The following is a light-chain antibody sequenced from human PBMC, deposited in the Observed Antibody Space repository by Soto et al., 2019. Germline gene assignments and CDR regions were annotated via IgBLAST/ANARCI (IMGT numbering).Light chain of an antibody. CDR1: QSVRSN. CDR2: GAF. V-gene: IGKV3-15*01. Sequence: EIVMTQAPVTLSVSPGERATLSCRASQSVRSNLAWYQQKPGQAPSLLIYGAFTRATGIPTRFSGTGSGTEFTLTISSLQSEDFALYYCQQYNDWPLTFGQGTKVVIK. J-gene: IGKJ1*01. CDR3: QQYNDWPLT.